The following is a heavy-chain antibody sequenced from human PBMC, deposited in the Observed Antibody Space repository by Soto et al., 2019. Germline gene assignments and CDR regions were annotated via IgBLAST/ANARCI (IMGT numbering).Heavy chain of an antibody. Sequence: LRLSCAASGFTFSHYAIHWVRQPPGKGLQWVAVMAADGTEKLYADSVKGRFTVSRDNSQNTFYLHMNSLRVEDTAVYYCARDGRTYYDFWSGYPRGWFDPWGQGTLVTVSS. CDR1: GFTFSHYA. CDR2: MAADGTEK. D-gene: IGHD3-3*01. V-gene: IGHV3-30*04. CDR3: ARDGRTYYDFWSGYPRGWFDP. J-gene: IGHJ5*02.